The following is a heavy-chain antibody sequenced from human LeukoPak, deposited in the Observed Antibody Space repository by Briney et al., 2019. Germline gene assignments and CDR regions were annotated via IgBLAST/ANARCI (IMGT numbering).Heavy chain of an antibody. Sequence: SETLSLTCTVSGVSISSYYWSWVRQPPGKGREWIGYIYSSGSTNYNPSLKSRVTISVDTSKIHFSLKLSSVTAADTAVYYCASRRVGQGVYAHWGQGTLVTVSS. CDR3: ASRRVGQGVYAH. J-gene: IGHJ4*02. CDR1: GVSISSYY. D-gene: IGHD2-8*01. V-gene: IGHV4-4*09. CDR2: IYSSGST.